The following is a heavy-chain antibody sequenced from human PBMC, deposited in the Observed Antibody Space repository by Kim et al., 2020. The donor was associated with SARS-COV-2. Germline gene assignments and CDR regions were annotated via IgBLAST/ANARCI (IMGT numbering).Heavy chain of an antibody. CDR1: GYSFIDYG. J-gene: IGHJ5*02. Sequence: ASVKVSCKASGYSFIDYGVSWVRQAPGQGLEWMGWIGTHNSKTNMPQKLQGRVTMTTDTSTSTAHMEVTSLRSDDTAVYYCARESDGFGCRCPGCLGPW. D-gene: IGHD5-18*01. CDR2: IGTHNSKT. V-gene: IGHV1-18*01. CDR3: ARESDGFGCRCPGCLGP.